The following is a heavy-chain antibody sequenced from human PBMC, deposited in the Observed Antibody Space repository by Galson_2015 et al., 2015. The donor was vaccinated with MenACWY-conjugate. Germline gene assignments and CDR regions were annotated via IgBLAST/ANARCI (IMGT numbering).Heavy chain of an antibody. CDR1: GGSISSYY. CDR2: IYFSGGT. J-gene: IGHJ5*02. V-gene: IGHV4-59*01. CDR3: AHFYQGFDP. D-gene: IGHD2-2*01. Sequence: LSLTCTVSGGSISSYYWSWIRQPPGKGLEWIGFIYFSGGTHYNPSLESRVTISIDTSKNQFSLNLSSVTTADTAVYFCAHFYQGFDPWGQGTLVTVSS.